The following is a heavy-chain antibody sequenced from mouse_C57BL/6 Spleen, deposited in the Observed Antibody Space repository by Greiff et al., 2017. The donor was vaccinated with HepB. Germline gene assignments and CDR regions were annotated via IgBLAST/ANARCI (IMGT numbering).Heavy chain of an antibody. CDR2: IYPGDGDT. CDR1: GYAFSSSW. J-gene: IGHJ4*01. Sequence: VKLQQSGPELVKPGASVKISCKASGYAFSSSWMNWVKQRPGKGLEWIGRIYPGDGDTNYNGKFKGKATLTADKSSSTAYMQLSSLTSEDSAVYFCARGGRRPISLYYYAMDYWGQGTSVTVYS. D-gene: IGHD3-2*02. CDR3: ARGGRRPISLYYYAMDY. V-gene: IGHV1-82*01.